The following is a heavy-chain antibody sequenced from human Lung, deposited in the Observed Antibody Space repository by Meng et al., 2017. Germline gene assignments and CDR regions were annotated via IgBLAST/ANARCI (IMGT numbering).Heavy chain of an antibody. CDR2: IIDSGST. D-gene: IGHD6-19*01. CDR1: GGSFSGYY. J-gene: IGHJ4*02. V-gene: IGHV4-34*02. Sequence: HVHQKQGGAGLLKPSETLSLTGAVYGGSFSGYYWSWIRQPPGKGLEWIGEIIDSGSTNYNPSLKSRVTISVDTSKNQFSLRVTSVTAADRAVYYCVRRTYSSGWYFDYWGQGTLVTVSS. CDR3: VRRTYSSGWYFDY.